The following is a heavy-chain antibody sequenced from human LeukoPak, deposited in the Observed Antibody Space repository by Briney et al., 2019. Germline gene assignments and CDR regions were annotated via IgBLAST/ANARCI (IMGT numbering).Heavy chain of an antibody. CDR3: ARLRDTVTSASDY. V-gene: IGHV3-30-3*01. D-gene: IGHD4-17*01. CDR2: ISFDGSNK. Sequence: PGGSLRLSCTASGFTFSSSAMHWVRQAPGKGLEWVAVISFDGSNKYYADSVKGRFTISRDNSKNTLYLQMNSLRAEDTAVYNCARLRDTVTSASDYWGQGTLVTVSS. J-gene: IGHJ4*02. CDR1: GFTFSSSA.